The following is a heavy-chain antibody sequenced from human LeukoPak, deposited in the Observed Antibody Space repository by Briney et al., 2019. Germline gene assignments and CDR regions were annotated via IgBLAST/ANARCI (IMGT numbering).Heavy chain of an antibody. CDR2: ISSSGGTI. Sequence: GGSLRLSCAASGFTFSTYEMNWVRQAPGKGLEWVSYISSSGGTIYYADSVKGRFTISRDNAENSLYLQMNSLRAEDTAVYYCAGGDSSGYYPIDYWGQGTLVTVSS. CDR3: AGGDSSGYYPIDY. V-gene: IGHV3-48*03. J-gene: IGHJ4*02. CDR1: GFTFSTYE. D-gene: IGHD3-22*01.